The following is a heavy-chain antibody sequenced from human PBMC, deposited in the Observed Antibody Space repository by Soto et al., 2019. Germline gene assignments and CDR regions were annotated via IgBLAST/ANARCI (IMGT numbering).Heavy chain of an antibody. J-gene: IGHJ6*03. D-gene: IGHD3-10*01. CDR3: AKGGLWLGNIYLDV. Sequence: EAQLLESGGGLVQLGGSLRLSCAASGFSFDGYAMTWVRQAPGKGPEWVSSISYTGGSTSYADAVRGRFSTSRDNSKNTVYLQLNSLRAEDTALYSSAKGGLWLGNIYLDVWGKGTTVTVSS. CDR1: GFSFDGYA. V-gene: IGHV3-23*01. CDR2: ISYTGGST.